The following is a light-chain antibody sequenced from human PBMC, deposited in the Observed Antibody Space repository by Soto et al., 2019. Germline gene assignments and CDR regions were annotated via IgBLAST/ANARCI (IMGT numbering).Light chain of an antibody. Sequence: AIQMTQSPSSLSASVGDRVSITCRASQAIRNDVSWYQQKPGKAPNLLIYAASTLHSGVPGRFSGSGSGTDFTLTISSLQPEDFATYYCLQDYDLWTFGQGTKVAIK. CDR3: LQDYDLWT. J-gene: IGKJ1*01. CDR1: QAIRND. CDR2: AAS. V-gene: IGKV1-6*01.